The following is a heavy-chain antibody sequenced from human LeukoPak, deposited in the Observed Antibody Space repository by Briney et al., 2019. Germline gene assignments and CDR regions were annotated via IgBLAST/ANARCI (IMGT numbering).Heavy chain of an antibody. CDR2: ISYDGSNK. J-gene: IGHJ5*02. CDR1: GFTFSSYA. V-gene: IGHV3-30*04. CDR3: ARPTTVTTVFDP. Sequence: GGSLRLSCAASGFTFSSYAMHWVRQAPGKGLEWVAVISYDGSNKYYADSVKGRFTISRDNSKNTLYLQMNGLRAEDTAVYYCARPTTVTTVFDPWGQGTLVTVSS. D-gene: IGHD4-17*01.